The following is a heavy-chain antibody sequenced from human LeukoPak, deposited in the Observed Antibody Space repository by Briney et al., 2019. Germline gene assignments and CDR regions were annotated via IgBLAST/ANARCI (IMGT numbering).Heavy chain of an antibody. V-gene: IGHV1-18*01. CDR2: ISAYNGNT. J-gene: IGHJ4*02. D-gene: IGHD4-23*01. Sequence: ASVKVSCKASGYTFTSYGISWVRQAPGQGLEWMGWISAYNGNTNYAQKLQGRVTMTTDTSTSTAYMELRSLRSDDTAVYYCARVESTVAGRDYFDYWGQGTLVTVPS. CDR1: GYTFTSYG. CDR3: ARVESTVAGRDYFDY.